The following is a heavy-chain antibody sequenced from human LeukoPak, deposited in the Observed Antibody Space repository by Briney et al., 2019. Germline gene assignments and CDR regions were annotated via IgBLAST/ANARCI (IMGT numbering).Heavy chain of an antibody. Sequence: ASVKVSCKASGYTFTSYDINWVRQATGQGLEWMGWMSPNSGNTGYAQKFQGRVTMTRNTSISTAYMELSSLRSEDTAVYYCVSYWYYYDSSGYPRDYWGQGTLVTVSS. CDR1: GYTFTSYD. CDR3: VSYWYYYDSSGYPRDY. V-gene: IGHV1-8*01. D-gene: IGHD3-22*01. J-gene: IGHJ4*02. CDR2: MSPNSGNT.